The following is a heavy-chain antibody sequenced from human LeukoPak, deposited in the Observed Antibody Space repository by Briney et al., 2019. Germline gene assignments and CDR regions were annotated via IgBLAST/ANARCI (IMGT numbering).Heavy chain of an antibody. D-gene: IGHD5-24*01. J-gene: IGHJ3*02. CDR1: GYTFTSYG. Sequence: GASVKVSCKASGYTFTSYGICWVRQAPGQGLERMGWISAYNGNTNYAQKLQGRVTMTTDTSTSTAYMELRSLRSDDTAVYYCARDGVGWLQQGDAFDIWGQGTMVTVSS. CDR3: ARDGVGWLQQGDAFDI. V-gene: IGHV1-18*01. CDR2: ISAYNGNT.